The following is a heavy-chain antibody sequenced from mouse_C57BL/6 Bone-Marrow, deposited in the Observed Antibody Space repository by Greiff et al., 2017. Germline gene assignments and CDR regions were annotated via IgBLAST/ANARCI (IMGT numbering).Heavy chain of an antibody. J-gene: IGHJ2*01. D-gene: IGHD3-3*01. Sequence: VQRVESGPGLVAPSQSLSISCTVSGFSLTSYGVDWVRQPPGKGLEWLGVIWGGGSTTYNSALISSLSTRKDNSKSQVFLNMNWLQTDDTAMYYCAERGDWSYFDYWGQGTTLTVSS. CDR3: AERGDWSYFDY. CDR2: IWGGGST. CDR1: GFSLTSYG. V-gene: IGHV2-9*01.